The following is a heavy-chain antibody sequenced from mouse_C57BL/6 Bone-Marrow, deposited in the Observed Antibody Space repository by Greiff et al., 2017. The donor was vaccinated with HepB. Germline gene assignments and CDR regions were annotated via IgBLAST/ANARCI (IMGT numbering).Heavy chain of an antibody. Sequence: VQGVESGAELVRPGASVTLSCKASGYTFTDYEMHWVKQTPVHGLEWIGAIDPETGGTAYNQKFKGKAILTADKSSSTAYMELRSLTSEDSAVYYCTRGILLLRYFDVWGTGTTVTVSS. J-gene: IGHJ1*03. V-gene: IGHV1-15*01. D-gene: IGHD1-1*01. CDR2: IDPETGGT. CDR3: TRGILLLRYFDV. CDR1: GYTFTDYE.